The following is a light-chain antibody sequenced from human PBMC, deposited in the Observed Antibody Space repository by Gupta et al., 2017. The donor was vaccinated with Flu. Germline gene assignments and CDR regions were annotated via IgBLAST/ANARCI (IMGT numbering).Light chain of an antibody. CDR1: SSDVGAYNY. V-gene: IGLV2-14*01. Sequence: QSALTQAASVSGSPGQSITLSCTGTSSDVGAYNYVSWYQQHPGEAPRLMIYEVSYRPSGISNRFSGSKSGNTASLTISGLRAEDEADYYCSSYTGSGTVFGGGTKVAVL. CDR3: SSYTGSGTV. CDR2: EVS. J-gene: IGLJ3*02.